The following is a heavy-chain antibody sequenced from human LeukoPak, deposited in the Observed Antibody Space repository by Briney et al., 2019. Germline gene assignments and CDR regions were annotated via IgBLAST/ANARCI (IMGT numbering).Heavy chain of an antibody. D-gene: IGHD6-13*01. J-gene: IGHJ4*02. CDR1: GYTFTSYD. Sequence: ASVKVSCKASGYTFTSYDINWVRQATGQGLEWMGWMNPNRGNTGYAQKFQGRVTMTRNTSISTAYMELSSLRSEDTAVYYCARELRIAAAGRFDYWGQGTLVTVSS. CDR2: MNPNRGNT. V-gene: IGHV1-8*01. CDR3: ARELRIAAAGRFDY.